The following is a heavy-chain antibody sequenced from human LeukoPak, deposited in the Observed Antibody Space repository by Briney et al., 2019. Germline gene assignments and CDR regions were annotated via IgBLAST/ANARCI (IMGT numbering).Heavy chain of an antibody. CDR3: ARPSGYSSGWYFFDY. J-gene: IGHJ4*02. CDR1: GFSLSPSGMC. D-gene: IGHD6-19*01. CDR2: LDWDDDK. Sequence: SGPTLVNPTQTLTLTCTFSGFSLSPSGMCVSWIRQPPGKALEWLALLDWDDDKHYSTSLRTRLTISKDTSKNQVVLTMTNIDPVDTPTYYCARPSGYSSGWYFFDYGGQGTLVPVSS. V-gene: IGHV2-70*01.